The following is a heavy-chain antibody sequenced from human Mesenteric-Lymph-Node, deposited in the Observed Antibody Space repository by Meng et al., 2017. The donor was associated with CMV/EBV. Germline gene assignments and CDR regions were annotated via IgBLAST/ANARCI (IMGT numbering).Heavy chain of an antibody. CDR3: ARRPTHYYGMDV. J-gene: IGHJ6*02. CDR2: IYPGDSDT. V-gene: IGHV5-51*01. Sequence: KVSCKGSGYSFTSYWIAWVRQMPGKGLEWMGIIYPGDSDTRYSPSLQGQVTISADKSVSTAYLQWSSLKASDTALYYCARRPTHYYGMDVWGQGTTVTVSS. CDR1: GYSFTSYW.